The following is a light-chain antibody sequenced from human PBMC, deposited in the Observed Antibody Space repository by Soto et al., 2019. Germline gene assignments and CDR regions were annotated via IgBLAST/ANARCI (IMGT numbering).Light chain of an antibody. Sequence: EIVLTQSPGTLSLSPGEGATLSCRASQSVSSSYLAWYQQKPGQAPRLLIYDASSRATGIPDRFSGSGSGKDFTLPISRLEPEDFAVYYCQQYGSSPRTFGQGTKVEIK. CDR3: QQYGSSPRT. J-gene: IGKJ1*01. CDR2: DAS. V-gene: IGKV3-20*01. CDR1: QSVSSSY.